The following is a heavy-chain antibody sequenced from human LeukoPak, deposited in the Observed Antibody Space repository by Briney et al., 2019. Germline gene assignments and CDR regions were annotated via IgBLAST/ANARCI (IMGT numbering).Heavy chain of an antibody. D-gene: IGHD1-26*01. J-gene: IGHJ5*02. CDR1: A. CDR2: IIPIFGTA. CDR3: ATIGIVGATRNWFDP. V-gene: IGHV1-69*01. Sequence: AISWVRQAPGQGLEWMGGIIPIFGTANYAQKFQGRVTITADESTSTAYMELSSLRSEDTAVYYCATIGIVGATRNWFDPWGQGTLVTVSS.